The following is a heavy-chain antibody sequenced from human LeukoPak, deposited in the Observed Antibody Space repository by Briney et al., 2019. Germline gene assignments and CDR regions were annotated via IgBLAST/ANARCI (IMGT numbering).Heavy chain of an antibody. D-gene: IGHD3-3*01. CDR2: ISSSSSYI. CDR3: ARDRATPITIFGVVIDY. J-gene: IGHJ4*02. CDR1: GFIFSSYT. V-gene: IGHV3-21*01. Sequence: KPGGSLRLSCAASGFIFSSYTMNWVRQAPGEGLEWVSSISSSSSYIYYADSVKGRFTISRDNAKNSLYLQMNSLRAEDTAVYYCARDRATPITIFGVVIDYWGQGTLVTVSS.